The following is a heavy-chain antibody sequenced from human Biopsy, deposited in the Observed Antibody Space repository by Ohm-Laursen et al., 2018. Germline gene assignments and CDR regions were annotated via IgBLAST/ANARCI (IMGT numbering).Heavy chain of an antibody. Sequence: ASVKVSCKASGYSFSTYDVNWVRQARGQGLEWMGWMIPSSGKTGYAQRFQGRVTLTMNTSISTAYMELSGLRSEDTAVYFCAADINVWNVNYWGQGTQVTVPS. CDR2: MIPSSGKT. D-gene: IGHD1-1*01. J-gene: IGHJ4*02. CDR1: GYSFSTYD. CDR3: AADINVWNVNY. V-gene: IGHV1-8*01.